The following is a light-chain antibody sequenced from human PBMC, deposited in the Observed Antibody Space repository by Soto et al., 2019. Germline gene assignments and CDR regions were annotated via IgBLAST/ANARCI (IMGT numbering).Light chain of an antibody. CDR1: SSDVGAYNY. J-gene: IGLJ2*01. CDR2: EVN. V-gene: IGLV2-14*01. CDR3: SSYTTITTFL. Sequence: QSVLTQPASVSGSPGQSITISCTGTSSDVGAYNYVSWYQQHPGKAPKLLISEVNNRPSGISNRFSGSKSGNTASLTISGLQSADEADYHCSSYTTITTFLFGGGTKLTVL.